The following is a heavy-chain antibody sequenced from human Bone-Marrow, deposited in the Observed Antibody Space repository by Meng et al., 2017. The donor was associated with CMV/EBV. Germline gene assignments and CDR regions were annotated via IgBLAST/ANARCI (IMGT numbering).Heavy chain of an antibody. D-gene: IGHD2-2*01. Sequence: SETLSFTCAVYGESFSAYYWTWIRQPPGKGLEWIGEINHGGSTNYNPSLKSRVTISVDTSKNQFSLRLSSVTAADTAVYYCARGLPPIVPGAIEGWFDPWGQGTLVTVSS. CDR2: INHGGST. J-gene: IGHJ5*02. CDR1: GESFSAYY. V-gene: IGHV4-34*01. CDR3: ARGLPPIVPGAIEGWFDP.